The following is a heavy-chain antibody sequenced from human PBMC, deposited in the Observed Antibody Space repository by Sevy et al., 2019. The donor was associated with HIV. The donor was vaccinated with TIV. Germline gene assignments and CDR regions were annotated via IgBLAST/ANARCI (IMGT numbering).Heavy chain of an antibody. V-gene: IGHV1-69*13. CDR2: IIPILGTV. D-gene: IGHD6-19*01. CDR3: ARGGGNGWYYFDY. J-gene: IGHJ4*02. Sequence: SVKVSCKASGGTFSSYGISWVRQAPGQGLEWMGGIIPILGTVNYAQKFQGRVTIIADESTKTAYMELSSLRSEDTAVYYCARGGGNGWYYFDYWGQETLVTVSS. CDR1: GGTFSSYG.